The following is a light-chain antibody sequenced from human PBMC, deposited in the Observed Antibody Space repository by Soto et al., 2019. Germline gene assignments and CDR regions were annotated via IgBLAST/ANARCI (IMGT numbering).Light chain of an antibody. Sequence: DIQMTQSPSTLSASLGDRVTITCRASQSISSWLAWYQQKPGKAPKLLIYKASSLESGVPSRFSGSGSGTELTLTISSLQPDDFATYYCQQYNSYSRTFGQGTKVDIK. V-gene: IGKV1-5*03. CDR3: QQYNSYSRT. CDR1: QSISSW. J-gene: IGKJ1*01. CDR2: KAS.